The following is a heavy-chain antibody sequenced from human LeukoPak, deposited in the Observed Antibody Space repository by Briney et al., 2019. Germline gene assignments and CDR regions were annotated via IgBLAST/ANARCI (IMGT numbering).Heavy chain of an antibody. Sequence: ETLSLTCAVYGGSFSGYYWSWVRQAPGKGLEWVSSISSSSSYIYYADSVKGRFTISRDNAKNSLYLQMNSLRAEDTAVYYCARGLGYCSSTSCLYYYGMDVWGQGTTVTVSS. CDR1: GGSFSGYY. CDR3: ARGLGYCSSTSCLYYYGMDV. D-gene: IGHD2-2*01. CDR2: ISSSSSYI. J-gene: IGHJ6*02. V-gene: IGHV3-21*01.